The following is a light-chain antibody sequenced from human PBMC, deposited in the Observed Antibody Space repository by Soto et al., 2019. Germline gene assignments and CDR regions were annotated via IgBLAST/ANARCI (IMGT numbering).Light chain of an antibody. V-gene: IGLV2-14*01. CDR1: SSDVGGFDF. J-gene: IGLJ2*01. CDR3: SSYTTSGNLV. CDR2: EVS. Sequence: QSALTQPASVSGSPGQSVTISCTGTSSDVGGFDFVSWYQKHPGKAPKLVIYEVSLRPSGVSDRFSGSKSANTASLTISGLQAEDDSDYYCSSYTTSGNLVFGGGTKLTVL.